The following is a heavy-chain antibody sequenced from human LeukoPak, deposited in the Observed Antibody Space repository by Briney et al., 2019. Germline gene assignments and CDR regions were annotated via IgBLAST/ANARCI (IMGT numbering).Heavy chain of an antibody. J-gene: IGHJ4*02. CDR2: ISSSGSTI. CDR1: GFTFSDYY. Sequence: GGSLRLSCAASGFTFSDYYMSWIRQAPGKGLEWGSYISSSGSTIYYADSVKGRFTISRDNAKNSLYLQMNSLRAEDTAVYYCASGSRGYYYDSSGNYWGQGTLVTVSS. D-gene: IGHD3-22*01. CDR3: ASGSRGYYYDSSGNY. V-gene: IGHV3-11*01.